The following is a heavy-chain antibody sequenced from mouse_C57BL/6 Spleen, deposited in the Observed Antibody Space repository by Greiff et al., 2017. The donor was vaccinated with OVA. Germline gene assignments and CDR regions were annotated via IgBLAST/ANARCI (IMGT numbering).Heavy chain of an antibody. J-gene: IGHJ3*01. D-gene: IGHD2-1*01. V-gene: IGHV1-15*01. CDR3: TRRGGNPAWFAY. CDR2: IDPETGGT. Sequence: QVQLQQSGAEPVRPGASVTLSCKASGYTFTDYEMHWVKQTPVHGLEWIGAIDPETGGTAYNQKFKGKAILTADKSSSTAYMELRSLTSEDSAVYYCTRRGGNPAWFAYWGQGTLVTVSA. CDR1: GYTFTDYE.